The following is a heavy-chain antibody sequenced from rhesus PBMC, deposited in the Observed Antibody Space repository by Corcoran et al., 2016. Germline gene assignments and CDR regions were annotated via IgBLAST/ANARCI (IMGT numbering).Heavy chain of an antibody. J-gene: IGHJ2*01. V-gene: IGHV4S19*01. D-gene: IGHD5-12*01. Sequence: QVQLQESGPGLVKPSETLSLTCAVSGGSISRSNWWSWIRQPPGKGLEWIGYISGVSVTTSYTPTLKSLVTISKDTPKSQFSLMLSSVTAADTAVYYCARGSDTYWYFDIWGPGTPITISS. CDR2: ISGVSVTT. CDR3: ARGSDTYWYFDI. CDR1: GGSISRSNW.